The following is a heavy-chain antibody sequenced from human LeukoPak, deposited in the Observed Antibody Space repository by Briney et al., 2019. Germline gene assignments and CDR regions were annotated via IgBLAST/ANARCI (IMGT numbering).Heavy chain of an antibody. CDR2: IYYSGST. J-gene: IGHJ4*02. CDR3: ARLRGSYYCDSSGYLGGIDY. V-gene: IGHV4-39*01. Sequence: SETLSLTCTVSGGSISSSSYYWGWIRQPPGKGLEWIGSIYYSGSTYYNPSLKSRVTISVDTSKNQFSLKLSSVTAADTAVYYCARLRGSYYCDSSGYLGGIDYWGQGTLVTVSS. D-gene: IGHD3-22*01. CDR1: GGSISSSSYY.